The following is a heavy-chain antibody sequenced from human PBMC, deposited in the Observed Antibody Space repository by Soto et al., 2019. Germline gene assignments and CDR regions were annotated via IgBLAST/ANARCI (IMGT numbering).Heavy chain of an antibody. D-gene: IGHD4-17*01. CDR1: GFTFSDYA. V-gene: IGHV3-30-3*01. J-gene: IGHJ6*02. CDR3: ARPAATVIFYSGMDV. Sequence: GGSLRLSXAASGFTFSDYAMHWVRQAPGKGLEWVAIISFDGSNEHYADSVQGRFTISRDNSENTLYLQMNSLRADDTAVYYCARPAATVIFYSGMDVWGQGTTVTVSS. CDR2: ISFDGSNE.